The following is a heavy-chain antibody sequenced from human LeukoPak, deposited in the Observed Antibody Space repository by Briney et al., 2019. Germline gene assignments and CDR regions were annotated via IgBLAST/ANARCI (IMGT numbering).Heavy chain of an antibody. CDR3: VKDFGRVRGTPDS. CDR2: ISGSGNGGSI. V-gene: IGHV3-64D*06. J-gene: IGHJ4*02. CDR1: GFVFSIYT. Sequence: GGSLRLSCSASGFVFSIYTMYWVRQDPGKGPEYVSTISGSGNGGSIYYADSVKGRFTISRDDSKSIVYLQMNGLRSEDTAVYYCVKDFGRVRGTPDSWGQGTLVPVSS. D-gene: IGHD2/OR15-2a*01.